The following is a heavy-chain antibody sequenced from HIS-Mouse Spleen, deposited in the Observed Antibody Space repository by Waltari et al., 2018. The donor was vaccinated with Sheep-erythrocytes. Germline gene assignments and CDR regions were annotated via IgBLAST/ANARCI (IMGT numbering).Heavy chain of an antibody. V-gene: IGHV3-21*01. Sequence: EVQLVESGGGLVKPGFTFSTYSMNWVGQAPGKGMEWVSSIMSSSRYIYDADSVKGRFTISRDNAKNSLYLQMNSLRAEDTAVYYCARAGYSGEYYFDYWGQGTLVTVSS. D-gene: IGHD5-12*01. CDR2: IMSSSRYI. CDR3: ARAGYSGEYYFDY. CDR1: FTFSTYS. J-gene: IGHJ4*02.